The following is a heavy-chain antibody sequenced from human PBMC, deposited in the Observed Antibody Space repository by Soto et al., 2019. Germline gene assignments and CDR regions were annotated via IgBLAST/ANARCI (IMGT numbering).Heavy chain of an antibody. J-gene: IGHJ5*02. CDR1: GFTSANHW. Sequence: PGGSLRLSCAASGFTSANHWMHWVRQAPGKGLEWVSRVISDGKTIDYADSVEGRFTVSRDNAKNTLYLQMSSLRAEDTAVYYCATAEVDHWGPGTLVTVSS. CDR3: ATAEVDH. V-gene: IGHV3-74*01. CDR2: VISDGKTI.